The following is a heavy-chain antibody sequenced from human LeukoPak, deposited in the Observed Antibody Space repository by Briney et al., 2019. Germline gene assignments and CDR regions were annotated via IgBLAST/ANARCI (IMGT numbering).Heavy chain of an antibody. D-gene: IGHD3-22*01. CDR3: ARDQEGYYDSSGYYERFDY. CDR1: GFTFSSYG. Sequence: GGSLRLSCAASGFTFSSYGMHWVRQAPGKGLEWVAVIWYDGSNKYYADSVKGRFTISRDNSKNTLYLQMNSLRAEDTAVYYCARDQEGYYDSSGYYERFDYWGQGTLVTVSA. V-gene: IGHV3-33*01. CDR2: IWYDGSNK. J-gene: IGHJ4*02.